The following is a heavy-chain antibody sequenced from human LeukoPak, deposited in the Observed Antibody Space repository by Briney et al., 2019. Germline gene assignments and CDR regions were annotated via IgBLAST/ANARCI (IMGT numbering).Heavy chain of an antibody. J-gene: IGHJ4*02. CDR1: GGTFSSYA. CDR3: AREYSGSYFDY. Sequence: ASVKVCCKAAGGTFSSYAISWVRQAPGQGREWMGGSIAICGTANYAQKFQGRVTITTDESTSRAYMDLSSVRCEETAVYYCAREYSGSYFDYWGQGTLVTVSS. D-gene: IGHD1-26*01. V-gene: IGHV1-69*05. CDR2: SIAICGTA.